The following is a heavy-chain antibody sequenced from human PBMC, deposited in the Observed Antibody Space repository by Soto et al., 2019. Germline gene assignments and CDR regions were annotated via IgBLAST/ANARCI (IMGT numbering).Heavy chain of an antibody. V-gene: IGHV3-33*01. D-gene: IGHD4-17*01. Sequence: QVQLVESGGGVVQPGRSLRLSCAASGFTFSSYGMHWVRQAPGKGLGWVAVIWYDGSNKYYADSVKGRFTISRDNSKNPLYLQMNSLRAEDTAVYYCARSLNYGDSALGYWGQGTLVTVSS. CDR3: ARSLNYGDSALGY. J-gene: IGHJ4*02. CDR2: IWYDGSNK. CDR1: GFTFSSYG.